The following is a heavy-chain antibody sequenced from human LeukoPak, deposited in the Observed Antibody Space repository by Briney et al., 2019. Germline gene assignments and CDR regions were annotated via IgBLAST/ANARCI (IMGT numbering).Heavy chain of an antibody. D-gene: IGHD4-23*01. V-gene: IGHV1-46*01. Sequence: GVSVKVSCKASGYTFTSYYMHWVRQAPGQGLEWMGIINPSGGSTSYAQKFQGRVTMTRDTSTSTVYMELSSLRSEDTAVYYCARDRADYGGNYNWFDPWGQGTLVTVSS. CDR3: ARDRADYGGNYNWFDP. CDR1: GYTFTSYY. CDR2: INPSGGST. J-gene: IGHJ5*02.